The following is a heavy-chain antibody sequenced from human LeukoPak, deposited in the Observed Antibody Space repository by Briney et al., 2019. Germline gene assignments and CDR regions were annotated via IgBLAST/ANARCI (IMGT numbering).Heavy chain of an antibody. Sequence: GGSLRLSCTASGFTFGDYAMSWVRQAPGKGLEWVGFIRSKAYGGTTEYAASVKGRFTISRDESKSIAYLQMNSLKTEDTAVYYCTRAMVRGVIIKAIDYWGQGTLVTVSS. D-gene: IGHD3-10*01. CDR1: GFTFGDYA. V-gene: IGHV3-49*04. CDR2: IRSKAYGGTT. CDR3: TRAMVRGVIIKAIDY. J-gene: IGHJ4*02.